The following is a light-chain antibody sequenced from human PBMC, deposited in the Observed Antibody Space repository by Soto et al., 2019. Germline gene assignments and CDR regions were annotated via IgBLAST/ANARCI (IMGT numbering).Light chain of an antibody. Sequence: QSVLTQPASVSGSPGQSITISCTGTSSDVGGYNYVSWHQQHPGKAPKLMIYDVSNRPSGVSNRFSGSKSGNTASLTISGLQAEDEADYYCSSYTSSSTQVFGTGTKLTVL. CDR1: SSDVGGYNY. CDR3: SSYTSSSTQV. V-gene: IGLV2-14*01. J-gene: IGLJ1*01. CDR2: DVS.